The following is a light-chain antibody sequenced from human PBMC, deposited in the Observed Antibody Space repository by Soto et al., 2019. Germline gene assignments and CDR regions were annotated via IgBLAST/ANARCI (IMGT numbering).Light chain of an antibody. CDR3: KQRSNVWT. J-gene: IGKJ1*01. V-gene: IGKV3-11*01. CDR2: DAS. Sequence: EIVLTQAPATLSLSPGERATLSCRASQSVSSYLAWYQQKPGQAPRLLIYDASNRATGIPARFSGSGSGTDFTLTISSLEPEEFAVYYRKQRSNVWTFGQGTKVDIK. CDR1: QSVSSY.